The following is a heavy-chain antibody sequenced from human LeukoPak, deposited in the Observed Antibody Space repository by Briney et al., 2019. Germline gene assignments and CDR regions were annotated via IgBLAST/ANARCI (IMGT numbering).Heavy chain of an antibody. Sequence: PGGSLRLSCAASGFTFSSYAMHWVRQAPGKGPEYVSAISSNGGSTYYANSVKGRFTISRDNSKNTLYLQMGSLRAEDMAAYYCARPYYYDSSGYYYWGQGTLVTVSS. D-gene: IGHD3-22*01. V-gene: IGHV3-64*01. CDR3: ARPYYYDSSGYYY. CDR1: GFTFSSYA. J-gene: IGHJ4*02. CDR2: ISSNGGST.